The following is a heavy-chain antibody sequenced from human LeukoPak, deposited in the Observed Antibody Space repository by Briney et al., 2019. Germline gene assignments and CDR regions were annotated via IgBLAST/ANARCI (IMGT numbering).Heavy chain of an antibody. CDR2: IYIDGVGR. V-gene: IGHV3-23*01. CDR3: AKDGRAVAEPPFDY. D-gene: IGHD6-19*01. CDR1: GFTFSIYA. J-gene: IGHJ4*02. Sequence: PGGSLRLSCAASGFTFSIYAMSWVRQAPGKGLEWVSSIYIDGVGRYYADSVKGRFTISRDDSKDTLYLQVNSLRDEDTAVYYCAKDGRAVAEPPFDYWGQGTLVTVSS.